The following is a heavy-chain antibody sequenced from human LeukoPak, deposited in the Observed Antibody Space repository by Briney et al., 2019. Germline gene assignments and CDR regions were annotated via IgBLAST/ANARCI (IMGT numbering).Heavy chain of an antibody. CDR2: IKQDGSEK. Sequence: PGGSLRLSCAASGFTFSSYWMSWVRQAPGKGLEWVANIKQDGSEKYYVDSVKGRFTISRDNAKNSLYLQMNSLRAEDTAVYYCARGIITGRLQPQHAFDIWGQGTMVTVSS. V-gene: IGHV3-7*01. J-gene: IGHJ3*02. CDR1: GFTFSSYW. D-gene: IGHD5-12*01. CDR3: ARGIITGRLQPQHAFDI.